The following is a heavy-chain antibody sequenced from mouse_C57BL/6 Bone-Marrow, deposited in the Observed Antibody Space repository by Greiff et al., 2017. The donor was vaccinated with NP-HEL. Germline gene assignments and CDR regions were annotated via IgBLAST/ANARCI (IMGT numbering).Heavy chain of an antibody. CDR3: ARDTTVVAPYWYFDV. Sequence: EVQLVESVAELVRPGASVKLSCTASGFNIKNTYMHWVKQRPEQGLEWIGRIDPANGNTKYAPKFQGKATITADTSSNTAYLQLSSLTSEDTAIYYCARDTTVVAPYWYFDVWGTGTTVTVSS. V-gene: IGHV14-3*01. CDR1: GFNIKNTY. J-gene: IGHJ1*03. D-gene: IGHD1-1*01. CDR2: IDPANGNT.